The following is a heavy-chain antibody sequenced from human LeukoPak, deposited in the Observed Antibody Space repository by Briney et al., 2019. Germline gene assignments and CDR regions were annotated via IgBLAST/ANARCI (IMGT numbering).Heavy chain of an antibody. V-gene: IGHV3-49*04. CDR2: IRSKAYGGTT. J-gene: IGHJ4*02. CDR1: GFTFGDYA. D-gene: IGHD3-10*01. Sequence: GGSLRLSCTASGFTFGDYAMSWVRQAPGKGLEWVGFIRSKAYGGTTEYAASVKGRFTISRDDSRSIAYLQMSSLKTEDTAVYYCTRARASYYFDYWGQGTLVTASS. CDR3: TRARASYYFDY.